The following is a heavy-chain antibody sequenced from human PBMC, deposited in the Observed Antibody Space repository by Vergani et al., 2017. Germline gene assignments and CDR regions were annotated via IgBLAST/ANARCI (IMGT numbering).Heavy chain of an antibody. D-gene: IGHD1-26*01. V-gene: IGHV3-23*01. J-gene: IGHJ4*02. CDR1: GFTFSSYA. CDR2: ISGSGGST. Sequence: EVQLLESGGGLVQPGGSLRLSCAASGFTFSSYAMSWVRQAPGKGLEWVSAISGSGGSTYYADSVKGRFTISRDNSKNTLYLQMNSLRAEDTAVYYCAEDLSVVGASTDYWGQGTLVTVSS. CDR3: AEDLSVVGASTDY.